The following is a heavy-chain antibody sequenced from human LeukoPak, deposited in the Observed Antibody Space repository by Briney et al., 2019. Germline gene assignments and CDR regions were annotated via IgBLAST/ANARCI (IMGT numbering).Heavy chain of an antibody. J-gene: IGHJ6*03. CDR3: ATERPSTDYYYYYYMDV. D-gene: IGHD4-17*01. V-gene: IGHV4-61*02. CDR1: GGSISSGSYY. Sequence: SQTLSLTCTVSGGSISSGSYYWSWIRQPAGKGLEWIRRIYTSGSTNYNPSLKSRVTISVDTSKNQFSLKLSSVTAADTAVYYCATERPSTDYYYYYYMDVWGKGTTVTVSS. CDR2: IYTSGST.